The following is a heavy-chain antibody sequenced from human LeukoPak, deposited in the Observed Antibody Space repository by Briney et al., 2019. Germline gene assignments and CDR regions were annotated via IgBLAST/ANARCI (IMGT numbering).Heavy chain of an antibody. CDR1: GYTFTSYG. J-gene: IGHJ6*02. CDR3: AREAYPPVRPITIFGASRGCYYYGMDV. CDR2: ISAYNGNK. Sequence: GASVTVSCKASGYTFTSYGISWVRQAPGQGLEWVGWISAYNGNKNYAQKLQGRVTLTTDTSTRTPYMELRRLRYDDTAVYYCAREAYPPVRPITIFGASRGCYYYGMDVWGQGTTVTVSS. V-gene: IGHV1-18*01. D-gene: IGHD3-3*01.